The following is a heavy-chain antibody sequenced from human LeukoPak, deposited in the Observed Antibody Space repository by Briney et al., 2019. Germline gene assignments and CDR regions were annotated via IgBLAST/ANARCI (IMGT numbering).Heavy chain of an antibody. Sequence: SETLSLTCTVSGGSISSSSYYWGWIRQPPGKGLEWIGSIYYSGSTYYNPSLKSRVTISVDTSKNQFSLKLSSVTAADTAVYYCARRIKEGSYWGVYAFDIWDQGTMVTVSS. D-gene: IGHD1-26*01. CDR1: GGSISSSSYY. CDR3: ARRIKEGSYWGVYAFDI. CDR2: IYYSGST. J-gene: IGHJ3*02. V-gene: IGHV4-39*07.